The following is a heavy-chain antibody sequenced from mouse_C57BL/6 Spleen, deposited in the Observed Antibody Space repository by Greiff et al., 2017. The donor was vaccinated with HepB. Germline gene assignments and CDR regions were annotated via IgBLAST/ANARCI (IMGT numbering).Heavy chain of an antibody. CDR2: INPNNGGT. V-gene: IGHV1-22*01. J-gene: IGHJ3*01. CDR3: GRVCYDYDAFAY. Sequence: VQLQQSGPELVKPGASVKMSCKASGYTFTDYNMHWVKQSHGKSLEWIGYINPNNGGTSYNQKFKGKATLTVNKSSSTAYMELRSLTSEDSAVYYCGRVCYDYDAFAYWGQGTLVTVSA. D-gene: IGHD2-4*01. CDR1: GYTFTDYN.